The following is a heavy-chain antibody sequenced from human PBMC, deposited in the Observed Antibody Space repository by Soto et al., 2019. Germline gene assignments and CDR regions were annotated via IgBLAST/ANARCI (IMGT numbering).Heavy chain of an antibody. Sequence: QVQLVQSGAEVKKPGSSVKVSCKASGGTFSSYTISWVRQAPGQGLEWMGRIIPILGIANYAQKFQGRVMITADKSTSTAYMELSSLRSEDTAVYYCARAAGPYYYMDVWGKGTTVTVSS. CDR1: GGTFSSYT. J-gene: IGHJ6*03. CDR3: ARAAGPYYYMDV. V-gene: IGHV1-69*02. D-gene: IGHD2-15*01. CDR2: IIPILGIA.